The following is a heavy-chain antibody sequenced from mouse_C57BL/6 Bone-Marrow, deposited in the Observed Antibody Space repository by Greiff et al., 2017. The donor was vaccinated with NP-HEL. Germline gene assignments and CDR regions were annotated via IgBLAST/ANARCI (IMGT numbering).Heavy chain of an antibody. CDR1: EYEFPSHD. D-gene: IGHD2-5*01. Sequence: EVKLMESGGGLVQPGESLKLSCESNEYEFPSHDMSWVRKTPEKRLELVAAINSDGGSTYYPDTMERRFIISRDNTKKTLYLQMSSLRSEDTALYYCARHGSPYSNSYYAMDYWGQGTSVTVSS. V-gene: IGHV5-2*01. CDR2: INSDGGST. CDR3: ARHGSPYSNSYYAMDY. J-gene: IGHJ4*01.